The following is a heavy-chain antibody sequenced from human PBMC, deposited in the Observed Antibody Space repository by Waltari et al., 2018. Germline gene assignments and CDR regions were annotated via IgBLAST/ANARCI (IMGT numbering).Heavy chain of an antibody. CDR2: ISSTGTYT. V-gene: IGHV3-21*01. CDR3: ATGGWGFYLDN. D-gene: IGHD7-27*01. Sequence: EVQLVESGGGLVKPGGSLRVSCAASGFTFSSYSMNWVRQAPGKGLEWISSISSTGTYTHYADSVKGRFTISRDNAKNSLYLQMNSLRAEDTGVYWCATGGWGFYLDNWGQGTLVTFSS. J-gene: IGHJ4*02. CDR1: GFTFSSYS.